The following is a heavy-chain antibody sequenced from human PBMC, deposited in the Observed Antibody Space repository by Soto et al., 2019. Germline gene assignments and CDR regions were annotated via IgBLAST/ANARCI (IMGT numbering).Heavy chain of an antibody. J-gene: IGHJ4*02. V-gene: IGHV3-33*01. D-gene: IGHD1-1*01. CDR2: IWYDGSNK. CDR1: GFSFSSYG. CDR3: VTGSSFTTPTNTNYDF. Sequence: QVQLVESGGGVVQPGRSLRLSCAASGFSFSSYGMHWVRQAPGKGLEWVALIWYDGSNKYYADSVKGRFTISRDNSKNTLYLQMSSLSVDDTAVYYCVTGSSFTTPTNTNYDFWGQGTLVTVSS.